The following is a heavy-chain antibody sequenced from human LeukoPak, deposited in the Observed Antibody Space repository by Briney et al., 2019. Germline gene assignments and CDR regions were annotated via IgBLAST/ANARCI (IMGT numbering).Heavy chain of an antibody. Sequence: PGGSLRLSCAASGFTFSSYSMNWVRQARGKGLEWVSSISSSSSYIYYPDSVKGRFTISRDNANNSLYLQMNSLRAEDTAVYYCASVGGWPIYYRGQGTLVTVSS. D-gene: IGHD6-19*01. CDR2: ISSSSSYI. J-gene: IGHJ4*02. CDR3: ASVGGWPIYY. V-gene: IGHV3-21*01. CDR1: GFTFSSYS.